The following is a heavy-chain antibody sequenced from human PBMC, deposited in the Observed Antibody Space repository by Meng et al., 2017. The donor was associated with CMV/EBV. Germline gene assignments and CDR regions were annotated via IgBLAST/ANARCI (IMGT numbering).Heavy chain of an antibody. J-gene: IGHJ4*02. CDR1: GFTFSSYE. CDR3: ARGGATALDY. CDR2: ISSSGSTI. Sequence: LSLTCAASGFTFSSYEMNWVCQAPGKGLEWVSYISSSGSTIYYADSVKGRFTISRDNAKNSLYLQMNSLRAEDTAVYYCARGGATALDYWGQGTLVTVSS. D-gene: IGHD5-24*01. V-gene: IGHV3-48*03.